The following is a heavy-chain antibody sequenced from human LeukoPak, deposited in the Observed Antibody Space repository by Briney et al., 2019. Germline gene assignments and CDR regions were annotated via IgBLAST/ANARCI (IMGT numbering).Heavy chain of an antibody. CDR1: GYTFTGYY. CDR3: ARLGDILTGYPQDY. V-gene: IGHV1-8*02. D-gene: IGHD3-9*01. Sequence: GASVKVSCKASGYTFTGYYMHWVRQAPGQGLEWMGWMNPNSGNTGYAQKFQGRVTMTRNTSISTAYMGLSSLRSEDTAVYYCARLGDILTGYPQDYWGQGTLVTVSS. J-gene: IGHJ4*02. CDR2: MNPNSGNT.